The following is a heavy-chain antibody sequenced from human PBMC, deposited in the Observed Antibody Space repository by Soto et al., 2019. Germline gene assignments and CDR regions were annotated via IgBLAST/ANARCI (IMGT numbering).Heavy chain of an antibody. CDR1: GYTFTSYA. J-gene: IGHJ6*02. D-gene: IGHD3-3*01. Sequence: ASVKVSCKASGYTFTSYAMHWVRQAPGQRLEWMGWINAGNGNTKYSRKFQGRVTITRDTSASTAYMELSSLRSEDTAVYYCASYDFWSGYSLYYYYSMDDWGQWTTVTVSS. V-gene: IGHV1-3*01. CDR3: ASYDFWSGYSLYYYYSMDD. CDR2: INAGNGNT.